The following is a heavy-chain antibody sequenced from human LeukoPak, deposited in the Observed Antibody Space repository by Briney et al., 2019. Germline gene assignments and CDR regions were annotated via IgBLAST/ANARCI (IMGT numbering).Heavy chain of an antibody. CDR3: ARDSKQEYYFDY. J-gene: IGHJ4*02. D-gene: IGHD6-13*01. CDR2: INPNSGGT. CDR1: GYTFTGYY. Sequence: ASVKVSCKASGYTFTGYYMHWVRQAPGQGLEWMGWINPNSGGTNYAQKFQGRVTMTRDMSTSTVYMELSSLRSEDTAVYYCARDSKQEYYFDYWGQGTLVTVSS. V-gene: IGHV1-2*02.